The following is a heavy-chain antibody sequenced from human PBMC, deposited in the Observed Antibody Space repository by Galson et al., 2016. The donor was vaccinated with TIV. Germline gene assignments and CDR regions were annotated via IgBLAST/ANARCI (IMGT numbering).Heavy chain of an antibody. Sequence: SVKVSCKVSGYTLSHYYMHWVRQAPGQGLEWVGVIDPLGGGTTYAPQFQGRVTMTRDTSTSTVYMELTSLKSDDTAVLYCATFSGARGPFDYWGQGTLVAVSS. CDR2: IDPLGGGT. CDR3: ATFSGARGPFDY. D-gene: IGHD2-15*01. CDR1: GYTLSHYY. J-gene: IGHJ4*02. V-gene: IGHV1-46*01.